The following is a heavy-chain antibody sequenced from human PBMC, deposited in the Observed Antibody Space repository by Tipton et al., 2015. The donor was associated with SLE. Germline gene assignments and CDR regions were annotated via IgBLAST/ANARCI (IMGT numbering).Heavy chain of an antibody. CDR2: INHSGST. D-gene: IGHD2-15*01. V-gene: IGHV4-34*01. CDR1: GGSFSGYY. CDR3: ARIREIRWYAMDV. J-gene: IGHJ6*02. Sequence: TLSLTCAVYGGSFSGYYWSWIRQPPGKGLEWIGEINHSGSTNYNPSLKSRVTVSIDTSKNQFSLTLSSVTAADTALYYCARIREIRWYAMDVWGQGTTVIVS.